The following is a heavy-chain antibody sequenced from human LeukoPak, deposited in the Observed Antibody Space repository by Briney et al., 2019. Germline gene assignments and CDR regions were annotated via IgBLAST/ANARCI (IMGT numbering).Heavy chain of an antibody. CDR2: ISNDGGGT. CDR3: ARRGYYYDSSGYYYYYGMDV. D-gene: IGHD3-22*01. V-gene: IGHV3-23*01. J-gene: IGHJ6*02. CDR1: GFIFNNYG. Sequence: GGSLRLSCAASGFIFNNYGLIWVRQAPGKGLEWVSAISNDGGGTQYADFVEGRFTISRDNSKNTLFLQMSSLRAEDTAVYYCARRGYYYDSSGYYYYYGMDVWGQGTTVTVSS.